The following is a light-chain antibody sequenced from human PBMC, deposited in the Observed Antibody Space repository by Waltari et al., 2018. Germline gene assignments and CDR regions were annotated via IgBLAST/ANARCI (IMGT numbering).Light chain of an antibody. V-gene: IGKV3-11*01. CDR1: QRVSNS. CDR2: DAS. CDR3: QLRTGWPMT. Sequence: EVVLTQSPATLSLSPGERATLSCRASQRVSNSLAWYRQKPGQAPSLLIYDASTRAAGIPGRFSGSGSGTDFTLTISSLEPEDFAVDYCQLRTGWPMTFGQGTRLEIK. J-gene: IGKJ5*01.